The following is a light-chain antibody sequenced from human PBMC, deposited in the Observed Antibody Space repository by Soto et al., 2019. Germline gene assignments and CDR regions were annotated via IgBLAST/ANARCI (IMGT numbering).Light chain of an antibody. CDR1: QSISRT. CDR3: QQFSSYPLT. J-gene: IGKJ4*01. Sequence: EIVLTQSPDTLSVSPGERATLSCRASQSISRTLAWYQQKSGQPPRLLIYGASTRATGIPARFSGGGSGTDFTLTISRLEPEDFAVYYCQQFSSYPLTFGGGTKVDI. CDR2: GAS. V-gene: IGKV3-15*01.